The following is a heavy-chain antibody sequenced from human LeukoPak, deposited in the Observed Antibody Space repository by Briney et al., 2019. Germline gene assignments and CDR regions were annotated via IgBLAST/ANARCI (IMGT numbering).Heavy chain of an antibody. CDR3: AREGWWEGSPDY. CDR2: ISAYNGNT. D-gene: IGHD1-26*01. J-gene: IGHJ4*02. V-gene: IGHV1-18*01. Sequence: ASVKVSFKASGYTFTIYGISWVRQAPGQGLEWMGWISAYNGNTNYTQKLQGRVTMTTDTSTSTAYMELRSLRSDDTAVYYCAREGWWEGSPDYWGQGTLVTVSS. CDR1: GYTFTIYG.